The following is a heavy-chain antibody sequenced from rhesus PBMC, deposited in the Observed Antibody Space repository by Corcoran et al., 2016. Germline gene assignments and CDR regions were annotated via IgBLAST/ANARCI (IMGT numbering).Heavy chain of an antibody. J-gene: IGHJ4*01. V-gene: IGHV3-13*01. Sequence: EVQLVGSGGGLVQLGGSLSLSCAASGFTFSTYFMHWVRQAHGKGLEWVGLIKNKANSYTTEYAAAVKGRFTISRDDSKNTLFLQMSSLKTEDTALYYCTKSSDYYSGSSAWGQGVLVTVSS. CDR3: TKSSDYYSGSSA. CDR1: GFTFSTYF. CDR2: IKNKANSYTT. D-gene: IGHD3-16*01.